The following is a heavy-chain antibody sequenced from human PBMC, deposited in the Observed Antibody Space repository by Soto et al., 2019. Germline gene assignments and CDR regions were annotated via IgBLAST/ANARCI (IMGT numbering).Heavy chain of an antibody. CDR2: IYYSGST. D-gene: IGHD3-22*01. V-gene: IGHV4-31*03. CDR1: GGSISSGGYY. J-gene: IGHJ4*02. Sequence: SETLSLTCTVSGGSISSGGYYWSWIRQHPGKGLEWIGYIYYSGSTYYNPSLKSRVTISVDTSKNQFSLKLSSVTAADTAVYYCASGVMNYYDSSGYYFDYWGQGTLVTVS. CDR3: ASGVMNYYDSSGYYFDY.